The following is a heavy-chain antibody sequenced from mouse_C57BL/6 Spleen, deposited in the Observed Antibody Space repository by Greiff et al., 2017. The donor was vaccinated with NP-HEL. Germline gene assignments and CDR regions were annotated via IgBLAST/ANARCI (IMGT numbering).Heavy chain of an antibody. D-gene: IGHD1-1*01. Sequence: VQLQQSGAELMKPGASVKLSCKATGYTFTGYWIEWVNQRPGHGLEWIGGILPGSGSTNYNEKFKGKATFTADTSSNTAYMQLSSLTTEDSAIYYCARRWGITTVVAHFDYWGQGTTLTVSS. CDR1: GYTFTGYW. CDR3: ARRWGITTVVAHFDY. CDR2: ILPGSGST. V-gene: IGHV1-9*01. J-gene: IGHJ2*01.